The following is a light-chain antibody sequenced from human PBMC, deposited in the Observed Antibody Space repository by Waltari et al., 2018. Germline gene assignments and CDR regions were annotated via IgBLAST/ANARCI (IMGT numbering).Light chain of an antibody. CDR1: QGISNS. CDR2: TTS. Sequence: DIQLTQSPSSLSASVGDRVTITCRASQGISNSLAWYQQKPGKAPKLLLKTTSRLGSGVPSRFSGSGSGTDYTLTISSLQPEDFAIYYCQQYYGTPQTFGQGTKVEIK. V-gene: IGKV1-NL1*01. J-gene: IGKJ1*01. CDR3: QQYYGTPQT.